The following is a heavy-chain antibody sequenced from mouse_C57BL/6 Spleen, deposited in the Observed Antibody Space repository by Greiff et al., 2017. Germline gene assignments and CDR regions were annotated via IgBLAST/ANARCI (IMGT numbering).Heavy chain of an antibody. J-gene: IGHJ4*01. D-gene: IGHD3-2*02. CDR3: ARDSSGYVDAMDY. CDR1: GYTFTSYT. Sequence: QVQLKESGAELARPGASVKMSCKASGYTFTSYTMHWVKQRPGQGLEWIGYINPSSGYTKYNQKFKDKATLTADKSSSTAYMQLSSLTSEDSAVYYCARDSSGYVDAMDYWGQGTSVTVSS. V-gene: IGHV1-4*01. CDR2: INPSSGYT.